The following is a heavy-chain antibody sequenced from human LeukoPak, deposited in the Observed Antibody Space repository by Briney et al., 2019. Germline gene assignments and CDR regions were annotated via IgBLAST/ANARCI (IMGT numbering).Heavy chain of an antibody. V-gene: IGHV1-46*01. CDR2: ISPSGGST. D-gene: IGHD6-19*01. CDR3: ARITKIAVAGTGAFDI. J-gene: IGHJ3*02. CDR1: GYTFTSNY. Sequence: ASVKVSCKAFGYTFTSNYMHWVRQAPGQGPEWMGVISPSGGSTTYAQKFQGRLTLTRDMSTSTDYLELSSLRSEDTAVYYCARITKIAVAGTGAFDIWGQGTMVTVSS.